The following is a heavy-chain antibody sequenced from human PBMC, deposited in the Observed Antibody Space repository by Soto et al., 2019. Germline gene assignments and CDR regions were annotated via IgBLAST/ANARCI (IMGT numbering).Heavy chain of an antibody. D-gene: IGHD1-20*01. J-gene: IGHJ4*02. Sequence: TLSLTCTVSGGSISSYYWSWIRQPPGKGLEWIGYIYYSGSTNYNPSLKSRVTISVDTSKNQFSLKLSSVTAADTAVYYCARNKYNWNPIDYWGQGTLVTVSS. CDR3: ARNKYNWNPIDY. V-gene: IGHV4-59*01. CDR2: IYYSGST. CDR1: GGSISSYY.